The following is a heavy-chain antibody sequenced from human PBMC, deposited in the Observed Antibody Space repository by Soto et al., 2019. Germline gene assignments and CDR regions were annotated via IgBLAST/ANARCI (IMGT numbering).Heavy chain of an antibody. CDR1: GYTFTSYG. CDR2: ISAYNGST. J-gene: IGHJ6*02. CDR3: ALGGSYYDVNYYYYYGTDV. D-gene: IGHD1-26*01. Sequence: RASVKVSCKASGYTFTSYGISWVRQAPGQGLEWMGWISAYNGSTNYAQKLQGRVTRTTDTSTSTAYMELRSLRSDDTAVYYCALGGSYYDVNYYYYYGTDVWGQGTTVTVSS. V-gene: IGHV1-18*04.